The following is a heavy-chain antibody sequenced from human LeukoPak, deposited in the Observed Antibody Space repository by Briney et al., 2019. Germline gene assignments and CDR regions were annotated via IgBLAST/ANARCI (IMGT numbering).Heavy chain of an antibody. V-gene: IGHV4-4*07. D-gene: IGHD6-13*01. Sequence: SETLSLTCIVSGGSINSYYWSWIRQPAGQGLEWIGRIYTSGSTNYNPSLKSRVTMSVDTSKNQFSLKLSSVTAADTAVYYCARTSSSWYNWFDPWGQGTLVTVSS. J-gene: IGHJ5*02. CDR2: IYTSGST. CDR3: ARTSSSWYNWFDP. CDR1: GGSINSYY.